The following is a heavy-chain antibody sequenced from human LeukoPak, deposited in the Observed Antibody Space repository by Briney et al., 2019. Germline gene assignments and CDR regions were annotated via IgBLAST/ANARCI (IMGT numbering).Heavy chain of an antibody. D-gene: IGHD2-2*01. Sequence: LAGGSLRLSCLVSGFTFSTSAMHWVRQAPGKGLEWVSVISGSGFTTNYADSVKGRFTISRDNSKNTLYLQMNSLRAEDTAVYYCATLYCTSTNCSPLDPWGQGTLVTVSS. CDR2: ISGSGFTT. CDR3: ATLYCTSTNCSPLDP. V-gene: IGHV3-23*01. J-gene: IGHJ5*02. CDR1: GFTFSTSA.